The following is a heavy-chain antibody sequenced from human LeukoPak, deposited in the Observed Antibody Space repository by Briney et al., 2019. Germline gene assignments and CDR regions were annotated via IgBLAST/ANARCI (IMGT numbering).Heavy chain of an antibody. CDR1: GFSVSSNY. V-gene: IGHV3-53*01. CDR2: LYSGGST. Sequence: PGGSLRPSCAASGFSVSSNYMSWVRQAPGKGLEWVSVLYSGGSTYYADSVKGRFTISRDDSKNTLYLLMNSLRGDDTAVYYCARGISTSGWLDYWGQGTLVTVSS. D-gene: IGHD6-19*01. J-gene: IGHJ4*02. CDR3: ARGISTSGWLDY.